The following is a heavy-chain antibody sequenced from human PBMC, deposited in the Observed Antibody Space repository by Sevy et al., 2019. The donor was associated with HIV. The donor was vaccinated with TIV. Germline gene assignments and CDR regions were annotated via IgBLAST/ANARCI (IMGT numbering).Heavy chain of an antibody. CDR1: GYSFTSDW. CDR2: IYPCDSDP. D-gene: IGHD6-13*01. CDR3: ARHSTSTWYNY. V-gene: IGHV5-51*01. J-gene: IGHJ4*02. Sequence: GESLKISCKGSGYSFTSDWIAWVRQMPGKGLEWIGFIYPCDSDPRYSPSFQGQVTISAVKSNDTAYLQWSSLKASDTAMYYCARHSTSTWYNYWGQGTLVTVSS.